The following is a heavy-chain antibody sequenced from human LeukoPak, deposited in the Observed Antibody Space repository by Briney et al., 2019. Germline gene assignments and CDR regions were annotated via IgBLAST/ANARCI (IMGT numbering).Heavy chain of an antibody. Sequence: SVKVSCKASGGTFSSYAISWVRQAPGQGLEWMGGTIPIFGTANYAQKFQGRVTITTDESTSTAYMELSSLRSEDTAVYYCARGYSSSSEIDYWGQGTLVTVSS. CDR1: GGTFSSYA. V-gene: IGHV1-69*05. D-gene: IGHD6-6*01. CDR2: TIPIFGTA. CDR3: ARGYSSSSEIDY. J-gene: IGHJ4*02.